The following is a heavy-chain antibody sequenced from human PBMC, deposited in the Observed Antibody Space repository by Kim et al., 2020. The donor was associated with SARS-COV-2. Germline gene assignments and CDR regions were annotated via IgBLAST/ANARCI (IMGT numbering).Heavy chain of an antibody. Sequence: ASVKVSCKVSGYTLTELSMHWVRQAPGKGLEWMGGFDPEDGETIYAQKFRGRVTMTEDTSTDTAYMELSSLRSEDTAVYYCATGSITIFGVVPRYGMDVWGQGTTVTVSS. CDR3: ATGSITIFGVVPRYGMDV. V-gene: IGHV1-24*01. CDR1: GYTLTELS. CDR2: FDPEDGET. J-gene: IGHJ6*02. D-gene: IGHD3-3*01.